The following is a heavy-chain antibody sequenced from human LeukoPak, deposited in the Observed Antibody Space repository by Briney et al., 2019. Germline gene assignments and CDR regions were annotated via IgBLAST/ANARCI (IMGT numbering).Heavy chain of an antibody. Sequence: SETLSLTCTVSGGSISTTGYYWAWIRQPPGKGLEWIASIYYSGSTYYNSSLKSRVTISVDTSRNQFSLKLSSVTAADTALYYCASDKGYSNNYLDYWGQGTLVTVSS. D-gene: IGHD6-13*01. J-gene: IGHJ4*01. CDR2: IYYSGST. V-gene: IGHV4-39*01. CDR1: GGSISTTGYY. CDR3: ASDKGYSNNYLDY.